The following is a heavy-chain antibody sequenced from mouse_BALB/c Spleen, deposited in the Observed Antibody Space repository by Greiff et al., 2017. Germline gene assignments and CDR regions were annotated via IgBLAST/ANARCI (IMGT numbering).Heavy chain of an antibody. D-gene: IGHD2-14*01. CDR1: GFTFSSFG. CDR2: ISSGSSTI. J-gene: IGHJ4*01. V-gene: IGHV5-17*02. Sequence: EVQLQQSGGGLVQPGGSRKLSCAASGFTFSSFGMHWVRQAPEKGLEWVAYISSGSSTIYYADTVKGRFTISRDNPKNTLFLQMTSLRSEDTAMYYCARDRYDDAMDYWGQGTSVTVSS. CDR3: ARDRYDDAMDY.